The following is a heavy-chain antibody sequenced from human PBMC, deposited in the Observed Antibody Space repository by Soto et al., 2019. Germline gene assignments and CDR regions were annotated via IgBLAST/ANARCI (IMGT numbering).Heavy chain of an antibody. CDR2: IYPGDSDT. V-gene: IGHV5-51*01. CDR3: ARHGSQYYYGSGKPSAAYYYYYYYMDV. D-gene: IGHD3-10*01. CDR1: GYSFTSYW. Sequence: GESLKISCQGSGYSFTSYWIGWVRQMPGKGLEWMGIIYPGDSDTRYSPSFQGQVTISADKSISTAYLQWSSLKASDTAMYYCARHGSQYYYGSGKPSAAYYYYYYYMDVWGKGTTVTVSS. J-gene: IGHJ6*03.